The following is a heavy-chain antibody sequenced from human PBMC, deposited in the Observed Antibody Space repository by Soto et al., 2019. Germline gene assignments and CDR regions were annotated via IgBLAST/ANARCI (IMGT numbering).Heavy chain of an antibody. J-gene: IGHJ4*02. Sequence: QVQLVQSGAEVKKPGAAVKVSCKASGYIFIHYYIHWVRQAPGQGLEWMAIINPNGGSTNYAQKFQGRVTVTSDMSTSTVSIELNSLGSDDTAVYFSARSLLQGDFWGQGTLVTVSS. CDR1: GYIFIHYY. V-gene: IGHV1-46*01. CDR2: INPNGGST. CDR3: ARSLLQGDF. D-gene: IGHD2-21*01.